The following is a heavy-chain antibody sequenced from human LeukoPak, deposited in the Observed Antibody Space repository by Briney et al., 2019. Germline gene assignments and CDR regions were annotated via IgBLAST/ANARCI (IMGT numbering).Heavy chain of an antibody. Sequence: SETLSLTCTVSGYSISSGYYWGWIRQPPGKGLEWIGSIYHSGSTYYNPSLKSRVTISVDTSKNQFSLKLSSVTAADTAVYYCARERYYYDGSGVNFDYWGQGTLVTVSS. CDR2: IYHSGST. J-gene: IGHJ4*02. D-gene: IGHD3-22*01. CDR3: ARERYYYDGSGVNFDY. V-gene: IGHV4-38-2*02. CDR1: GYSISSGYY.